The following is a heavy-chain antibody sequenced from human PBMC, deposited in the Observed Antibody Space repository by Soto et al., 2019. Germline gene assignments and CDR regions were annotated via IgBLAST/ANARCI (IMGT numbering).Heavy chain of an antibody. Sequence: LRLSCAASGFTFSSYGMHWVRQAPGKGLEWVAVISYDGSNKYYADSVKGRFTISRDNSKNTLYLQMNSLRAEDTAVYYCAKDLGGGNSNGLNYYYYGMDVWGQGTTVTVSS. J-gene: IGHJ6*02. D-gene: IGHD2-21*02. CDR2: ISYDGSNK. V-gene: IGHV3-30*18. CDR1: GFTFSSYG. CDR3: AKDLGGGNSNGLNYYYYGMDV.